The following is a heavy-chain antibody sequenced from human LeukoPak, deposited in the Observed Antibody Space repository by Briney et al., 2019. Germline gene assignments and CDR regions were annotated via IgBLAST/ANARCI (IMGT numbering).Heavy chain of an antibody. CDR1: GFTFSSYG. D-gene: IGHD3-10*01. J-gene: IGHJ4*02. V-gene: IGHV3-33*01. Sequence: PGGSLRLSCAASGFTFSSYGMHWVRQAPGKGLEWVAVIWYDGSNKYYADSVKGRFTISRDNSKNTLYLQMNSLRAEDTAVYYCARDFLPYYYRPFDYWGQGTLVTVSS. CDR2: IWYDGSNK. CDR3: ARDFLPYYYRPFDY.